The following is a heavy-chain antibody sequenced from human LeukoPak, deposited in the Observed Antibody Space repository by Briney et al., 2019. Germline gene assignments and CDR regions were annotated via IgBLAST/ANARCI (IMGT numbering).Heavy chain of an antibody. Sequence: GGSLRLSCAASGFTFSSYAMHWVRQAPGKGLEWVAVISYDGSNKYYADSVKGRFTISRDNSKNTLYLQMNSLRAEDTAVYYCARRYFDSWGQGTLVTVSS. V-gene: IGHV3-30-3*01. J-gene: IGHJ4*02. CDR2: ISYDGSNK. CDR3: ARRYFDS. CDR1: GFTFSSYA. D-gene: IGHD3-16*02.